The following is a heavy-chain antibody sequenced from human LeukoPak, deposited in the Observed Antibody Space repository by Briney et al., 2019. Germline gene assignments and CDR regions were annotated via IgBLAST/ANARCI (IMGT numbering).Heavy chain of an antibody. CDR1: GFTFSSYG. CDR3: ARDLYDYVWGSYRYFDY. V-gene: IGHV3-30*02. J-gene: IGHJ4*02. Sequence: PGGSLRLSCAASGFTFSSYGMHWVRQAPGKGLEWVAFIRCDGSNKYYADSVKGRFTISRDNSKNTLYLQMNSLRAEDTAVYYCARDLYDYVWGSYRYFDYWGQGTLVTVSS. D-gene: IGHD3-16*02. CDR2: IRCDGSNK.